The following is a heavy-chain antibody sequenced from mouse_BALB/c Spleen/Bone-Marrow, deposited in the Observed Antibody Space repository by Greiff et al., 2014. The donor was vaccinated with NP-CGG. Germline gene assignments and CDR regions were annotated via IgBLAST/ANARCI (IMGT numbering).Heavy chain of an antibody. D-gene: IGHD1-1*01. CDR3: ARPPYYGSSEWYFDV. V-gene: IGHV5-9-3*01. Sequence: EVNLVESGGGLVKPGGSLKLSCAASGFTFSSYAMSWVRQTPEKRLEWVATISSGGSYTYYPDSVKGRFTISRDNAKNTLYLQMSSLRSEDTAMYYCARPPYYGSSEWYFDVWGAGTTVTVSS. CDR1: GFTFSSYA. J-gene: IGHJ1*01. CDR2: ISSGGSYT.